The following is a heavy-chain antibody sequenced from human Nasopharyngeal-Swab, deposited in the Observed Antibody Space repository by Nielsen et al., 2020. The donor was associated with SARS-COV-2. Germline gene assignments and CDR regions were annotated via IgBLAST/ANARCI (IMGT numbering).Heavy chain of an antibody. CDR3: ASTPRITIFGVVTSQCDY. D-gene: IGHD3-3*01. Sequence: SETPSLTCTVSGGSISSGSYYWSWIRQPAGKGLEWIGRIYTSGSTNYNPSLKSPVTISVDTSKNQFSLKLSSVTAADTAVYYCASTPRITIFGVVTSQCDYWGQGTLVTVSS. V-gene: IGHV4-61*02. CDR1: GGSISSGSYY. CDR2: IYTSGST. J-gene: IGHJ4*02.